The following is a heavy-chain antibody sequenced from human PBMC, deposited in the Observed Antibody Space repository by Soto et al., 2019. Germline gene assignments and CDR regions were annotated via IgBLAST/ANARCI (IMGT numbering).Heavy chain of an antibody. J-gene: IGHJ3*02. D-gene: IGHD5-12*01. CDR1: GFTFSSYG. Sequence: QVQLVESGGGVVQPGRSLRLSCAASGFTFSSYGMHWVRQAPGKGLEWVAVISDDGSNKYYADSVKGRFTISRDNSKNTLYLQMNSLRAEDKAVYYCAKDLQWLDSGAFDIWGQGTMVTVSS. V-gene: IGHV3-30*18. CDR2: ISDDGSNK. CDR3: AKDLQWLDSGAFDI.